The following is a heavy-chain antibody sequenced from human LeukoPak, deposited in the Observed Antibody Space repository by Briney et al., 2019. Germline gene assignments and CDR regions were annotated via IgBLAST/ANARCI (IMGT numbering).Heavy chain of an antibody. Sequence: PSETLSLTCAVYGGSFSGYYWSWIRKPPGKGLEWIGEINHSGSTNYNPSLKSRVTISVDTSKNQFSLKLSSVTAADTAVYYCARVLLWFGELSGGYGMDVWGKGTTVTVSS. CDR3: ARVLLWFGELSGGYGMDV. V-gene: IGHV4-34*01. CDR2: INHSGST. D-gene: IGHD3-10*01. CDR1: GGSFSGYY. J-gene: IGHJ6*04.